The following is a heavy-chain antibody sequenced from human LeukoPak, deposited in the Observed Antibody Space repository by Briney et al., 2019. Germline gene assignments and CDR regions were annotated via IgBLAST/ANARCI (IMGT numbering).Heavy chain of an antibody. Sequence: SETLSLTCTVSGGSISSYYWSWIRQPPGKGLEWIGYIYYSGSTNYNPSLKSRVTISVDTSKNQFSLKLSSVTAADTAVYYCATAMGVEIDYWGQGTLVTVSS. V-gene: IGHV4-59*08. CDR2: IYYSGST. D-gene: IGHD5-18*01. J-gene: IGHJ4*02. CDR1: GGSISSYY. CDR3: ATAMGVEIDY.